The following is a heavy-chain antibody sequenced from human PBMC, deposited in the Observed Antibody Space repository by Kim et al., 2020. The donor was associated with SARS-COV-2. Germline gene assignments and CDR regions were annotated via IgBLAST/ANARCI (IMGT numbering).Heavy chain of an antibody. CDR2: INVGIGDR. CDR3: SRTCGPAANGFDS. V-gene: IGHV1-3*01. Sequence: ASVKVSCKASGYTFTSYSMHWVRQAPGQRPEWMGWINVGIGDRKYSQKFQDRLTFTRDNSASTAYMELSSLRSEDTAVYYCSRTCGPAANGFDSWGQG. CDR1: GYTFTSYS. D-gene: IGHD6-25*01. J-gene: IGHJ4*02.